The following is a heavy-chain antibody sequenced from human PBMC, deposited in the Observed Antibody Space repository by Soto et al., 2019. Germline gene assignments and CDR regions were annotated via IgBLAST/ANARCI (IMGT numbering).Heavy chain of an antibody. CDR2: IIPIFGTA. J-gene: IGHJ6*02. CDR1: GGTFSSYA. CDR3: ARQRRWLRLRYYGMDV. V-gene: IGHV1-69*06. D-gene: IGHD5-12*01. Sequence: ASVKVSCKASGGTFSSYAISWVRQAPGQGLEWMGGIIPIFGTANYAQKFQGRVTITADKSTSTAYMELSSLRSEDTAVYYCARQRRWLRLRYYGMDVWGQGTTVTVSS.